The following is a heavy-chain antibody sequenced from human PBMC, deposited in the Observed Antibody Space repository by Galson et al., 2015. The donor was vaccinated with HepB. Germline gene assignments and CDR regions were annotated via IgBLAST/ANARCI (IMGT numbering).Heavy chain of an antibody. CDR2: ISGSGDTT. J-gene: IGHJ1*01. CDR1: GFTLRSYA. CDR3: AKADIVVVVAATQFFQQ. D-gene: IGHD2-15*01. V-gene: IGHV3-23*01. Sequence: SLRLSCAASGFTLRSYAMSWVRQAPGKGLEWVSVISGSGDTTFYADSVKGRFTISRDNSKNTLYLQMNNLRAEDTAVYYCAKADIVVVVAATQFFQQWGQGTLVTVSS.